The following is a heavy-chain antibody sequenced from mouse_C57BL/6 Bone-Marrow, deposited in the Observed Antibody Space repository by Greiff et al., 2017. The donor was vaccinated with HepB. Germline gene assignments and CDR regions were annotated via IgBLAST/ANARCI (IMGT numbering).Heavy chain of an antibody. V-gene: IGHV5-17*01. CDR2: ISSGSSTI. Sequence: EVQWVESGGGLVKPGGSLKLSCAASGFTFSDYGMHWVRQAPEKGLEWVAYISSGSSTIYYADTVKGRFTISRDNAKNTLFLQMTSLRSEDTAMYYCATYDGYYEDWYFDVWGTGTTVTVSS. CDR3: ATYDGYYEDWYFDV. J-gene: IGHJ1*03. D-gene: IGHD2-3*01. CDR1: GFTFSDYG.